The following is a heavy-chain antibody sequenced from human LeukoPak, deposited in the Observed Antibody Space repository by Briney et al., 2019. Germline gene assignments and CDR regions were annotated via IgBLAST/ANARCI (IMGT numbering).Heavy chain of an antibody. CDR2: MNPNSGNT. Sequence: GASVKVSCKASGYTFTSYDINWLRQATGQGLEWMGWMNPNSGNTGYAQKFQGRVTITRNTSISAAYMELSSLRSEDTAVYYCARGSRIWQAARRPRSYYYYMDVWGKGTTVTVSS. CDR3: ARGSRIWQAARRPRSYYYYMDV. CDR1: GYTFTSYD. D-gene: IGHD6-6*01. J-gene: IGHJ6*03. V-gene: IGHV1-8*01.